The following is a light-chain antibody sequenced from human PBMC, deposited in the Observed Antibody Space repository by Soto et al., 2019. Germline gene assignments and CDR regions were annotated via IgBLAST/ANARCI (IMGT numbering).Light chain of an antibody. J-gene: IGLJ1*01. CDR3: GTWDSSLSAGPYV. CDR2: DNN. CDR1: SSNIGNNY. V-gene: IGLV1-51*01. Sequence: QSVLTQPPSVSAAPGQKVTTSCSGSSSNIGNNYVSWYQQLPGTAPKLLIYDNNKRPSGIPDRFSGSKSGTSATLGITGLQTGDEADYYCGTWDSSLSAGPYVFGTGTKVTVL.